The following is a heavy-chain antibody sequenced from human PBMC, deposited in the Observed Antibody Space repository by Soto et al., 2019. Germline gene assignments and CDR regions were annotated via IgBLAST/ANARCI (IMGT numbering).Heavy chain of an antibody. J-gene: IGHJ4*02. Sequence: GGSLRLSCAASGFTFSSYAMSWVRQAPGKGLEWVSAISGSGGSTYYGDSVKGRLTISRDNSKNTLYLQMNSLRAEDTAVYYCAKDLSESSGYRSPGYWGQGTLVTVS. CDR3: AKDLSESSGYRSPGY. CDR2: ISGSGGST. V-gene: IGHV3-23*01. D-gene: IGHD3-22*01. CDR1: GFTFSSYA.